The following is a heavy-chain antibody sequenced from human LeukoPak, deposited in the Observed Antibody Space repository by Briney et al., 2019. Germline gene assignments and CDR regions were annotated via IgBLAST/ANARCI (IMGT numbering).Heavy chain of an antibody. CDR3: ARDSRDFWSGYYRFDP. V-gene: IGHV4-59*01. Sequence: SETLSLTCTVSDGSISSYYWSWIRQPPGKGLEWIGYIYYSGSTNYNPSLKSRVTISVDTSKNQFSLKLSSVTAADTAVYYCARDSRDFWSGYYRFDPWGQGTLVTVSS. CDR2: IYYSGST. CDR1: DGSISSYY. J-gene: IGHJ5*02. D-gene: IGHD3-3*01.